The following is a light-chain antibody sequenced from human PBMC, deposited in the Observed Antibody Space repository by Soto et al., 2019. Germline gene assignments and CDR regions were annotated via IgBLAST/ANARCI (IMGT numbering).Light chain of an antibody. CDR3: SSYTSGSTL. CDR2: DVT. Sequence: QSVLTQPASVSGSPGQSITISCTGTSSDVGRYNYVSCFQQHPGKAPKLMIYDVTYRPSGVSDRFSGSKSGNTASLTISGLQPEDEADYYCSSYTSGSTLFGGGTKVTVL. V-gene: IGLV2-14*03. J-gene: IGLJ2*01. CDR1: SSDVGRYNY.